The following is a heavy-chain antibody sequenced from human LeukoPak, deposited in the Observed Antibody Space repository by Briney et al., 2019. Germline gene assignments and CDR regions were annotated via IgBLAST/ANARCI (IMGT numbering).Heavy chain of an antibody. CDR2: ISYDGSNK. V-gene: IGHV3-30*03. J-gene: IGHJ4*02. CDR3: ARDSDSYHSSGWYFDY. D-gene: IGHD6-19*01. CDR1: GFTFSSYG. Sequence: GGSLRLSCAASGFTFSSYGMHWVRQAPGKGLEWVAVISYDGSNKYYADSVKGRFTISRDNSKNTLYLQMDSLRAEDTAVYYCARDSDSYHSSGWYFDYWGQGTLVTVSS.